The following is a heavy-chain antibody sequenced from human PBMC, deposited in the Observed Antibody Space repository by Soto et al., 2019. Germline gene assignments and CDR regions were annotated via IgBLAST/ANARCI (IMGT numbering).Heavy chain of an antibody. Sequence: SETLSLTCAFYCGSFIGYYWSWIRQPPGKGLEWIGEINHSGSTNYNPSLKSRVTISVDTSKNQFSLKLSSVTAADTAVYYCAGLGTNGVWYWGQGTLVTVSS. V-gene: IGHV4-34*01. CDR1: CGSFIGYY. D-gene: IGHD2-8*01. J-gene: IGHJ4*02. CDR3: AGLGTNGVWY. CDR2: INHSGST.